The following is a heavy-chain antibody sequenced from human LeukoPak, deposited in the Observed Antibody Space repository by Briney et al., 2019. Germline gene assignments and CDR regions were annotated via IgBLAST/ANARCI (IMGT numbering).Heavy chain of an antibody. CDR2: IYDFGST. J-gene: IGHJ4*02. V-gene: IGHV4-30-2*02. CDR1: GGSISSGGYS. Sequence: SQTLSLTCAVSGGSISSGGYSWSWIRQPPGKGLEWIGYIYDFGSTDYNPSLKSRITMSVDTSKNQFSLELNSVTAADTAIYYCAGAVGALLTWAFWGQGTLVTVSS. D-gene: IGHD1-26*01. CDR3: AGAVGALLTWAF.